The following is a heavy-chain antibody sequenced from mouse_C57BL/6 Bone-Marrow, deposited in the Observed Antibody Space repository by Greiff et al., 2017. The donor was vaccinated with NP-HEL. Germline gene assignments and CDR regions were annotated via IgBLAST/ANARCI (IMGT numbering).Heavy chain of an antibody. CDR1: GYTFTSYW. CDR3: ARDPYDYDALDY. CDR2: IHPNSGST. J-gene: IGHJ2*01. D-gene: IGHD2-4*01. V-gene: IGHV1-64*01. Sequence: QVQLQQPGAELVKPGASVKLSCKASGYTFTSYWMHWVKQRPGQGLEWIGMIHPNSGSTNYNEKFKSKATLTVDKSSRTAYMQLSSLTSEDSAVYYCARDPYDYDALDYWGQGTTLTVSS.